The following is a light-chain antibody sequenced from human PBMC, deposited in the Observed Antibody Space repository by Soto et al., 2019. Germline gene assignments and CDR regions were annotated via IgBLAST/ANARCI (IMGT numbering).Light chain of an antibody. Sequence: IQLTQSPSSLSASVGDRVTITRRASQGISSYLAWYQQKPGKAPKLLIYAASTLQSGVPSRFSGSGSGTDFTLTISSLQPEDFATYDCQQLNSYPITFGQGTRPELK. CDR3: QQLNSYPIT. J-gene: IGKJ5*01. CDR2: AAS. CDR1: QGISSY. V-gene: IGKV1-9*01.